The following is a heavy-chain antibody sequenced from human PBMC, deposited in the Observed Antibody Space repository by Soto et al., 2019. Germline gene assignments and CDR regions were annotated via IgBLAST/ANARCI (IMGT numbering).Heavy chain of an antibody. CDR2: IYYSGST. V-gene: IGHV4-31*03. J-gene: IGHJ4*02. CDR1: GGSISSGGYY. D-gene: IGHD6-13*01. CDR3: ARESMGIAAAGTSGLDY. Sequence: QVQLQESGPGLVKPSQTLSLTCTVSGGSISSGGYYWSWIRQHPGTGLEWIGSIYYSGSTYYNPCLKSRVTISVDTSKNQFSLKLSSVTAADTAVYYCARESMGIAAAGTSGLDYWGQGTLVTVSS.